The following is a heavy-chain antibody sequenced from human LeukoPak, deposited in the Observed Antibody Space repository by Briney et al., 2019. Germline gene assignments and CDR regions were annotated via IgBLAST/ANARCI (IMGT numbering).Heavy chain of an antibody. J-gene: IGHJ4*02. CDR1: GFTFSDYY. V-gene: IGHV3-11*03. D-gene: IGHD4-23*01. CDR3: ASAGGGGNYFDY. CDR2: ISSSSSYT. Sequence: PVGSLRLSCAASGFTFSDYYMSWIRQAPGKVLEWVSYISSSSSYTNYADSVKGRFTISRDNAKNSLYLQMNSLRAEDTAVYYCASAGGGGNYFDYWGQGTLVTVSS.